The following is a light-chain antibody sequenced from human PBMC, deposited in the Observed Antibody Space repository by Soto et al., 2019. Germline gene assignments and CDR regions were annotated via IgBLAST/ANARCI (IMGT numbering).Light chain of an antibody. Sequence: QSVLTHPASVSGSPGQSITISCTGSSSDIDAYNYVSWYQQHPGKAPKLMISEVSNRPSGVSNRFSGSKSGNTASLTISGLQPEDEADYYCSSYTTSVTLLYVFGTGTKVTVL. J-gene: IGLJ1*01. CDR3: SSYTTSVTLLYV. CDR2: EVS. CDR1: SSDIDAYNY. V-gene: IGLV2-14*01.